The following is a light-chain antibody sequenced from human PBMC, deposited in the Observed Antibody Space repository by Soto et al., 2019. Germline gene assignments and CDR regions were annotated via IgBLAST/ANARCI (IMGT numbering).Light chain of an antibody. CDR1: SSNIAAGYD. Sequence: VLTHPPSVSGAPGQRVTISCTGSSSNIAAGYDVHWYQQLPGTAPKLLIYANNNRPSGVPERFSGSHSGTSASLAITGLQAEDEADYYCQSYDSSLSGYVFGTGTKVTVL. V-gene: IGLV1-40*01. CDR3: QSYDSSLSGYV. J-gene: IGLJ1*01. CDR2: ANN.